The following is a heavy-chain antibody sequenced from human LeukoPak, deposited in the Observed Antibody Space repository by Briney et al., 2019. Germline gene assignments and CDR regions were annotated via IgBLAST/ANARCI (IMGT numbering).Heavy chain of an antibody. V-gene: IGHV5-51*01. CDR1: GFSFTSYW. Sequence: GESLKISCKGFGFSFTSYWIGWVRQMPGKGLEYMGIILVGGSEVRYSPAFQGLVTISADKSINTAYLQWTSLKASDTAMYYCAGHTGRPQAGWFDPWGQGTLVTVSS. CDR3: AGHTGRPQAGWFDP. CDR2: ILVGGSEV. D-gene: IGHD3-10*01. J-gene: IGHJ5*02.